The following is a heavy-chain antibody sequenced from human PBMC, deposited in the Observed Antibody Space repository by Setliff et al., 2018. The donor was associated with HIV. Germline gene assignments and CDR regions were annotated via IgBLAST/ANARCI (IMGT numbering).Heavy chain of an antibody. CDR3: ARSEDKRISVIRLGRGAMDV. V-gene: IGHV3-30*02. Sequence: GGSLRLSCAASGFTFSRCGMHWVRQAPGKGLEWVTFIRYDGSDKYYTDSVKGRFTISRNNSKNTLYLQINSLRDEGTAVYYCARSEDKRISVIRLGRGAMDVWGQGTTVTVPS. D-gene: IGHD3-3*02. CDR2: IRYDGSDK. CDR1: GFTFSRCG. J-gene: IGHJ6*02.